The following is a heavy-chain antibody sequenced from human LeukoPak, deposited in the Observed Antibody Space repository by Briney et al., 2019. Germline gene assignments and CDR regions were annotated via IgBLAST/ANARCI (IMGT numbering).Heavy chain of an antibody. CDR1: GFTFSSYS. CDR2: ISSSSSYI. Sequence: GGTLRLSCAASGFTFSSYSMNWVRQAPGEGLEWVSSISSSSSYIYYADSVKGRFTISRDNAKNSLYLQMNSLRAEDTAVYYCARAHNWNYGTFDYWGQGTLVTVSS. CDR3: ARAHNWNYGTFDY. V-gene: IGHV3-21*01. J-gene: IGHJ4*02. D-gene: IGHD1-7*01.